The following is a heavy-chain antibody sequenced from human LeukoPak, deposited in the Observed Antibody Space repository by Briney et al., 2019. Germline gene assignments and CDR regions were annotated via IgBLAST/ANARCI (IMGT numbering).Heavy chain of an antibody. CDR3: ASTPPRVEKWELPLTD. Sequence: GGSLILSCAASGFTFSSYAMHWVRQAPGKGLEWVAVISYDGSNKYYADSVKGRFTISRDNSKNTLYLQMNSLRAEDTAVYYCASTPPRVEKWELPLTDWGQGTLVTVSS. CDR1: GFTFSSYA. J-gene: IGHJ4*02. V-gene: IGHV3-30-3*01. CDR2: ISYDGSNK. D-gene: IGHD1-26*01.